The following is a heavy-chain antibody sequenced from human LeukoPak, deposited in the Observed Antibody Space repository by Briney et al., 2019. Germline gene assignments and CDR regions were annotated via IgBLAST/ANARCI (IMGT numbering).Heavy chain of an antibody. J-gene: IGHJ4*02. D-gene: IGHD3-16*02. V-gene: IGHV4-39*01. CDR2: IYYSGCT. CDR3: ARHHYDYVWWSYRYGYYFDY. Sequence: SETLSLTCSVYGGSISCSSYYWGWIRQPPGRGLEWIGSIYYSGCTYYNPSLKTRVTISVDTSKNQFSLKLSSVTAADTAVYYCARHHYDYVWWSYRYGYYFDYWGRGTLVSVSS. CDR1: GGSISCSSYY.